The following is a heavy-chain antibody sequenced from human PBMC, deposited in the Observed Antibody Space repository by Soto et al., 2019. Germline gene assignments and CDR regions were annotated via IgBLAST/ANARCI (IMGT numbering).Heavy chain of an antibody. CDR3: AAAPHGYSGYDYRAVYYYGMDV. CDR2: IVVGSGNT. Sequence: SVKVSCKASAFTFTSSAMQWVRQARGQRLEWIGWIVVGSGNTNYAQKFQERVTITRDMSTSTAYMELSSLRSEDTAVYYCAAAPHGYSGYDYRAVYYYGMDVWGQGTTVTVSS. CDR1: AFTFTSSA. J-gene: IGHJ6*02. D-gene: IGHD5-12*01. V-gene: IGHV1-58*02.